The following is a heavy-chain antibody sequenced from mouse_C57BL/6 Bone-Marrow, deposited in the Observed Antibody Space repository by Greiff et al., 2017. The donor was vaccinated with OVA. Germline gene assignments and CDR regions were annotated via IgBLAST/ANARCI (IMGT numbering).Heavy chain of an antibody. D-gene: IGHD1-1*01. Sequence: EVKLVESGPELVKPGASVKIPCKASGYTFTDYNMDWVKQSHGKSLEWIGDINPNNGGTIYNQKFKGKATLTVDKSSSTAYMELRSLTSEDTAVYYCAREDGPFAYWGQGTLVTVSA. V-gene: IGHV1-18*01. J-gene: IGHJ3*01. CDR2: INPNNGGT. CDR3: AREDGPFAY. CDR1: GYTFTDYN.